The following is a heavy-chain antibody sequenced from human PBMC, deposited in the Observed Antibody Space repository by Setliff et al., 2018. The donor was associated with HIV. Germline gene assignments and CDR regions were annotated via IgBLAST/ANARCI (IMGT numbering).Heavy chain of an antibody. Sequence: SETLSLTCTVSSGYMSGHFWTWIRQPPGKGLEWTGSIYHDGETYYNPSLKSRLTISVDTPKNQFSLKLNSVTAADTAVYYCASRVYYYDETRTLREEGFVPWGQGTLVTVSS. D-gene: IGHD3-22*01. J-gene: IGHJ5*02. V-gene: IGHV4-59*04. CDR1: SGYMSGHF. CDR2: IYHDGET. CDR3: ASRVYYYDETRTLREEGFVP.